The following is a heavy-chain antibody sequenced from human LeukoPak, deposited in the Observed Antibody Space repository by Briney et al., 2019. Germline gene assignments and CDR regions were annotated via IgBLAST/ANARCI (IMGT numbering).Heavy chain of an antibody. J-gene: IGHJ3*02. CDR2: ISSSSNYI. V-gene: IGHV3-21*01. CDR3: ARGGAAAGLDAFDI. CDR1: GFTFSYYS. D-gene: IGHD6-13*01. Sequence: GGSLRLSCAASGFTFSYYSMNWVRHAPGKGLEWVSSISSSSNYIYYADSVRGRFTISRDNAKNSLYLQMNSLRAEDTAVYYCARGGAAAGLDAFDIWGQGIVVTVSS.